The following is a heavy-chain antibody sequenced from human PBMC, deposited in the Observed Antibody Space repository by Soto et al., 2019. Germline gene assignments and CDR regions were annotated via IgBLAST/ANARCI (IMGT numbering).Heavy chain of an antibody. CDR1: GFTFSSYA. CDR3: AKEGQYYYDSSGFLDY. V-gene: IGHV3-23*01. D-gene: IGHD3-22*01. J-gene: IGHJ4*02. CDR2: NSGSGGST. Sequence: GGSLRISCAASGFTFSSYAMSWVRQAPKKGLEWVSANSGSGGSTYYADYVKGRLTICRDNCKNTLYLQMNSLRAEATAVFYFAKEGQYYYDSSGFLDYWGQGTLVTVSS.